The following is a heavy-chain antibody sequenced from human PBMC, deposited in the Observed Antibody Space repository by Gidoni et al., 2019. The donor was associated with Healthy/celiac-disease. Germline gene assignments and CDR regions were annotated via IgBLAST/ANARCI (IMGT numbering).Heavy chain of an antibody. J-gene: IGHJ4*02. V-gene: IGHV3-48*01. CDR2: SCSSSSTI. D-gene: IGHD2-21*01. Sequence: EVQLVESGGGLVEPGGSLRLSCAAPGFTFSSYSMNWVRQAPGKGLEWVSYSCSSSSTIYYADSVKGRFTISRDNAKNSLYLQMNSLRAEDTAVYYCARGGAVVDYWGQGTLVTVSS. CDR3: ARGGAVVDY. CDR1: GFTFSSYS.